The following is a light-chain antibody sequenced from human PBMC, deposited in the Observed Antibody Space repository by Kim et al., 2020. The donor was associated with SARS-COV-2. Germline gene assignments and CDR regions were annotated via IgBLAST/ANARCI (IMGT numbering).Light chain of an antibody. CDR1: QSISSQ. J-gene: IGKJ4*01. CDR3: QQSYTTPLT. Sequence: DIQMTQSPSSLSASVGDRVTITCRASQSISSQLNWYEQKPGKAPKLLIYAASRLQSVVPSRFSGSGSGTDFTLTISSLQPEDFATYYCQQSYTTPLTFGGGTKLEI. V-gene: IGKV1-39*01. CDR2: AAS.